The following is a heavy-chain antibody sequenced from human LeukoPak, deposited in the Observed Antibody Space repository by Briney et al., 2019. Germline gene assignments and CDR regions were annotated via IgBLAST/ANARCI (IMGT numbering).Heavy chain of an antibody. V-gene: IGHV1-69*04. J-gene: IGHJ4*02. CDR3: ARDHCSPGTCLGGH. CDR1: GDTFIPYT. CDR2: IIPSLDVS. D-gene: IGHD2-15*01. Sequence: SVKVSCKASGDTFIPYTFSWVRQAPGQGLEWIGRIIPSLDVSNYAQKFQGRVTLSADKDTTTTYMELTSLRSEDTAIYYCARDHCSPGTCLGGHWGQGTLVTVPS.